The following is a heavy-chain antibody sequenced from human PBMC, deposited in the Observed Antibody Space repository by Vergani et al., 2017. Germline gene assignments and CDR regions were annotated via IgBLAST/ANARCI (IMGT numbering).Heavy chain of an antibody. D-gene: IGHD3-22*01. CDR2: ISGSGGST. CDR1: GFTFSSYA. J-gene: IGHJ4*02. V-gene: IGHV3-23*04. CDR3: AKDGRNNYYDSSGYYPD. Sequence: EVQLVESGGGLVKPGGSLRLSCAASGFTFSSYAMSWVRQAPEKGLEWVSAISGSGGSTYYADSVKGRFTISRDNSKNTLYLQMNSLRAEDTAVYYCAKDGRNNYYDSSGYYPDWGQGTLVTVSS.